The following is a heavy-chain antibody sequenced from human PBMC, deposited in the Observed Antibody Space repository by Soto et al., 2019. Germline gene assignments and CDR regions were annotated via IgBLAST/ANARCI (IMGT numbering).Heavy chain of an antibody. J-gene: IGHJ4*02. V-gene: IGHV1-46*01. CDR3: AREMSTRSGSPFDY. D-gene: IGHD1-26*01. Sequence: QVQLVQSGAEVKKPGASVRISCTASGYPFTTYYIHWVRQAPGQGLEWLGFINPSDGSTTYPQKFQGRVIMTRDTSTTTVYMEVSSLRYEDTAIYYCAREMSTRSGSPFDYWGQRTLVTVSS. CDR1: GYPFTTYY. CDR2: INPSDGST.